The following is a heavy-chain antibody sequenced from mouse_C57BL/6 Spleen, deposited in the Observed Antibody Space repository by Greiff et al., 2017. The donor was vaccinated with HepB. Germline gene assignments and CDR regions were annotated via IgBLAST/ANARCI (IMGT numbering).Heavy chain of an antibody. Sequence: LQESGAELVRPGTSVKVSCTASGYAFTNYLIEWVKQRPGQGLEWIGVINPGSGGTNYNEKFKGKATLTADKSSSTAYMQLSSLTSEDAAVYFCAIGTSFDYWGQGTTLTVSS. D-gene: IGHD5-1*01. CDR2: INPGSGGT. J-gene: IGHJ2*01. CDR3: AIGTSFDY. CDR1: GYAFTNYL. V-gene: IGHV1-54*01.